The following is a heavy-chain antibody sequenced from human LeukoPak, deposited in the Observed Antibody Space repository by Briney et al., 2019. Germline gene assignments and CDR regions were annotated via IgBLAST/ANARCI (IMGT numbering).Heavy chain of an antibody. CDR1: GGSISSGGYS. Sequence: SETLSLTCAVSGGSISSGGYSWSWIRQPPGKGLEWIGYIYHSGSTYYNPSLKSRVTISVDRSKNQFSLKLSSVTAADTAVYYCARAGIMGGITIFGVVTYGMDVWGQGTTVTVSS. J-gene: IGHJ6*02. V-gene: IGHV4-30-2*01. D-gene: IGHD3-3*01. CDR2: IYHSGST. CDR3: ARAGIMGGITIFGVVTYGMDV.